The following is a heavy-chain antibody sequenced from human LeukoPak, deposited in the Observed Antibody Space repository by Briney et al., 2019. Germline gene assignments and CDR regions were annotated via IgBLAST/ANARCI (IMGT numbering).Heavy chain of an antibody. CDR2: IIPILGIA. CDR3: ARDNYDFPNWFDP. V-gene: IGHV1-69*04. CDR1: GGTFSSYA. Sequence: SVKVSCKASGGTFSSYAISWVRQAPGQGLEWMGRIIPILGIANYAQKFQGRVTITADKSTSTAYMELSSLRSEDAAVYYCARDNYDFPNWFDPWGQGTLVTVSS. J-gene: IGHJ5*02. D-gene: IGHD3-3*01.